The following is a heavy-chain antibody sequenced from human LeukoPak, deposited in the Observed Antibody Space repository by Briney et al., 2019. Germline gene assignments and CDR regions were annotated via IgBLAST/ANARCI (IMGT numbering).Heavy chain of an antibody. CDR3: AREPYYYDSSGYYWPDAFDI. CDR2: IYYSGST. J-gene: IGHJ3*02. D-gene: IGHD3-22*01. CDR1: GGSISSGDYY. V-gene: IGHV4-30-4*01. Sequence: SETLSLTCTVSGGSISSGDYYWSWIRQPPGKGLEWIGYIYYSGSTYYNPSLKSRVTISVDTSKNRFSLKLSSVTAADTAVYYCAREPYYYDSSGYYWPDAFDIWGQGTMVTVSS.